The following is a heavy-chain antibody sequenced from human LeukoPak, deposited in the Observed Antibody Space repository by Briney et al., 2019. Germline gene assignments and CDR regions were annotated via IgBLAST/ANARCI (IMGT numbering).Heavy chain of an antibody. CDR1: GFTFDDYA. J-gene: IGHJ4*02. V-gene: IGHV3-9*01. D-gene: IGHD6-13*01. CDR2: ISWNSGSI. Sequence: PGRSLRLSCAASGFTFDDYAMHWVRQAPGKGLEWISGISWNSGSIGYADSVKGRFTISRDNAKNSLYLQMNSLRAEYTALYYCAKDLAAAGGESLDYWGQGTLVTVSS. CDR3: AKDLAAAGGESLDY.